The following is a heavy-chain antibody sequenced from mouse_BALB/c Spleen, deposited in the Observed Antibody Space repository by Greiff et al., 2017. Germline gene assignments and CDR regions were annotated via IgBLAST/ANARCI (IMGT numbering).Heavy chain of an antibody. CDR1: GYSITSDYA. J-gene: IGHJ4*01. CDR3: ATYRYDCYAMDY. CDR2: ISYSGST. Sequence: EVQLQESGPGLVKPSQSLSLTCTVTGYSITSDYAWNWIRQFPGNKLEWMGYISYSGSTSYNPSLKSRISITRDTSKNQFFLQLNSVTTEDTATYYCATYRYDCYAMDYWGQGTSVTVSS. V-gene: IGHV3-2*02. D-gene: IGHD2-14*01.